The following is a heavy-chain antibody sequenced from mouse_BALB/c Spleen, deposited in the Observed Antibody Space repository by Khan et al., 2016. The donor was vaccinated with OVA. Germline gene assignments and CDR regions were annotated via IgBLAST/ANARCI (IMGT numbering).Heavy chain of an antibody. Sequence: QLVQSGPELKKPGETVKISCKASGYTFTIYGMNWVRQAPGKGLKWMGWINTYTGEPTYADDFKGRFAFSLETPASTAFLQINNLKNEDTATYFCARVGYNGTMDYWGQGTSVTVSS. CDR2: INTYTGEP. D-gene: IGHD2-14*01. CDR3: ARVGYNGTMDY. V-gene: IGHV9-3-1*01. CDR1: GYTFTIYG. J-gene: IGHJ4*01.